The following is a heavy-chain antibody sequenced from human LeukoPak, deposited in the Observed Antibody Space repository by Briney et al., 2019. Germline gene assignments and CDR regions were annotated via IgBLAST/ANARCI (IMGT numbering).Heavy chain of an antibody. CDR2: IRSKANSYAT. J-gene: IGHJ4*02. Sequence: GGSLRLSCAASGFTFSGSAMHWVRQASGKGLEWVGRIRSKANSYATAYAASVKGRFTISRDDSKSTAYLQMNSLKTEDTAVYYCTRLALTGYNFWGQGTLVTVSS. D-gene: IGHD3-9*01. CDR1: GFTFSGSA. V-gene: IGHV3-73*01. CDR3: TRLALTGYNF.